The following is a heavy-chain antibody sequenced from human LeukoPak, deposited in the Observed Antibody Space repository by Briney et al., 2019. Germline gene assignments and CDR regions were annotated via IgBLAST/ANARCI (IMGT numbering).Heavy chain of an antibody. V-gene: IGHV6-1*01. Sequence: SQTLSLTCAISGDSVSTNSATWTWLRQSPSRGLEWLGRTYYRSKWYNDYAVSMKSRITINPDTTKNQFSLQLNSVTPEDTAVYYCARLVGASWFDSWGQGTLVTVSS. CDR3: ARLVGASWFDS. CDR2: TYYRSKWYN. CDR1: GDSVSTNSAT. D-gene: IGHD1-26*01. J-gene: IGHJ5*01.